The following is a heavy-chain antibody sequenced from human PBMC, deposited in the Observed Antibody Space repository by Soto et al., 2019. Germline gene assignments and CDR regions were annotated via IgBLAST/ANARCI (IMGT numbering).Heavy chain of an antibody. Sequence: QVQLVESGGGVVQPGRSLRLSCAASGFTFSSYGMHWVRQAPGKGLEWVAVISYDGSNKYYADSVKGRFTISRDNSKNTLYLQMNSLGAEDTAVYYWASTALIAAAGSFDYWGQGTLVTVSS. V-gene: IGHV3-30*03. D-gene: IGHD6-13*01. CDR3: ASTALIAAAGSFDY. J-gene: IGHJ4*02. CDR2: ISYDGSNK. CDR1: GFTFSSYG.